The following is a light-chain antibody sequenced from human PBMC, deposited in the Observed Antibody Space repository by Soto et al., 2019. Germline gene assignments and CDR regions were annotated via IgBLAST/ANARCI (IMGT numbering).Light chain of an antibody. Sequence: QLVLTQSPSASASLGASVKLTCTLSSGHNSYAIAWHQQQPEKGPRYLMKLNSDGSHSKGDGIPDRFSGSSSGAERYLTISSRQSEDEADYYCQTWGTGIHVVFGGGTKLTVL. V-gene: IGLV4-69*01. J-gene: IGLJ2*01. CDR1: SGHNSYA. CDR2: LNSDGSH. CDR3: QTWGTGIHVV.